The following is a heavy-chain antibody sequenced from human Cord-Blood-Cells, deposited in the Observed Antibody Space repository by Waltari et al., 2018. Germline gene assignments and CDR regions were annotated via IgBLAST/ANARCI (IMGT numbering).Heavy chain of an antibody. Sequence: QVQLQESGPGLVKPSQTLSLTCTVSGGSISSGGYYWSWTRQHPGKGLEWIGYIYYSGSTYYNPSLKSRVTISVDTSKNQFSLKLSSVTAADTAVYYCARLYYYDSSGYYFDYWGQGTLVTVSS. V-gene: IGHV4-31*03. CDR3: ARLYYYDSSGYYFDY. CDR1: GGSISSGGYY. D-gene: IGHD3-22*01. CDR2: IYYSGST. J-gene: IGHJ4*02.